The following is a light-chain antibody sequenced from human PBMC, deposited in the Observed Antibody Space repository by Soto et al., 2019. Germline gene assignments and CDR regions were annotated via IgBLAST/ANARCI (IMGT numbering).Light chain of an antibody. CDR3: QQDYSTLLN. Sequence: VVMTQSPDSLAVSLGESATINCKSSQSVLYSSNNKNYLAWYQQKPGQPPKLLIYWASTRESGVPDRFSGSGSGTDFTLTISSLQAEDGAVYYSQQDYSTLLNFGGGNKVDIX. V-gene: IGKV4-1*01. CDR2: WAS. CDR1: QSVLYSSNNKNY. J-gene: IGKJ4*01.